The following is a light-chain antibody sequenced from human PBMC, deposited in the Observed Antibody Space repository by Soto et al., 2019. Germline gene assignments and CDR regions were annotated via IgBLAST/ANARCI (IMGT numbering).Light chain of an antibody. V-gene: IGLV2-11*01. Sequence: QSALTQPRSVSGSPGQSVTISCTGTSSDVGDYDYVSWYQQYPGKAPKLMIYDVSKRPSGVPDRFSGSKSGYTASLTISGLQAEDEADYYCCSYAGSNTEVFGTGTKVTVL. CDR3: CSYAGSNTEV. CDR2: DVS. J-gene: IGLJ1*01. CDR1: SSDVGDYDY.